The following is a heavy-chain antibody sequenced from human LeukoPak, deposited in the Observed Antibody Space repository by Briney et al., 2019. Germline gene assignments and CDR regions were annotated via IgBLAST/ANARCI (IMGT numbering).Heavy chain of an antibody. J-gene: IGHJ6*02. CDR1: GFTFSSYG. Sequence: GGSLRLSCAAPGFTFSSYGMHWVRQAPGKGLEWVAFIRYDGSNKYYADSVKGRFTISRDNSKNTPYLQMNSLRPEATAVYYCAKDILYSSSWYSSSALKPYYYYGMDVWGQGTTVTVSS. CDR3: AKDILYSSSWYSSSALKPYYYYGMDV. V-gene: IGHV3-30*02. D-gene: IGHD6-13*01. CDR2: IRYDGSNK.